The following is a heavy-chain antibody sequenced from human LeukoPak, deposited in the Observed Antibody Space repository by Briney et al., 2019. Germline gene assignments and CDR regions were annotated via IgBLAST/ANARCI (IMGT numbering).Heavy chain of an antibody. CDR3: ARVLIYVGRGGAFDI. CDR2: IYYSGST. V-gene: IGHV4-39*07. CDR1: GGSISSSSYY. J-gene: IGHJ3*02. D-gene: IGHD3-3*01. Sequence: SETLSLTCTVSGGSISSSSYYWGWIRQPPGKGLEWIGSIYYSGSTYYNPSLKSRVTISVDTSKNQFSLKLSSVAAADTAVYYCARVLIYVGRGGAFDIWGQGTMVTVSS.